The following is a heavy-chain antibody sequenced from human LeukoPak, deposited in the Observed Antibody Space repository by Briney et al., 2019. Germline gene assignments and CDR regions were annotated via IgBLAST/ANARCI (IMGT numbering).Heavy chain of an antibody. Sequence: GGSLRLSCAASGFTFSSYAMSWVRQAPGKGLEWVSTISATGGSIYYADSVRGRLTISRDNSKNTLYLQMNSLRAEDTAVYYCARVGIAVLEYYFDYWGQGTLVTVSS. CDR1: GFTFSSYA. CDR3: ARVGIAVLEYYFDY. J-gene: IGHJ4*02. V-gene: IGHV3-23*01. CDR2: ISATGGSI. D-gene: IGHD6-19*01.